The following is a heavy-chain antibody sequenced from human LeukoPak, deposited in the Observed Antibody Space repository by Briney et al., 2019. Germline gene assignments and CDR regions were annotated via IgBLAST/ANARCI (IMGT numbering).Heavy chain of an antibody. CDR1: GGSFSGYY. D-gene: IGHD3-9*01. V-gene: IGHV4-34*01. CDR3: ARLRPVLRYFPASDY. CDR2: INHSGST. Sequence: SETLSLTCAVYGGSFSGYYWSWIRQPPGKGLEWIGEINHSGSTNYNPSLKSRVTISVDTSKNQFSLKLSSVTAADTAVYYCARLRPVLRYFPASDYWGQGTLVTVSS. J-gene: IGHJ4*02.